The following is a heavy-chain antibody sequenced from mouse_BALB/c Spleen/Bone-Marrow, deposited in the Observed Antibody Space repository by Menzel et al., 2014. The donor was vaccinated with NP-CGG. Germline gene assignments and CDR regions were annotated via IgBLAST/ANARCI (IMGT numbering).Heavy chain of an antibody. J-gene: IGHJ3*01. V-gene: IGHV2-9*02. Sequence: QVQLKQSGPGLVAPSQSLSIPCTVSGFPLSSYGVHWARQCPGKGLEWLGIIWAGGGTNYNSALMSRLSISKDNSKSQVFLKMNSLQTDDTAMYYCARGDYGSTYWFAYWGQGTLVTVSA. CDR1: GFPLSSYG. CDR2: IWAGGGT. CDR3: ARGDYGSTYWFAY. D-gene: IGHD1-1*01.